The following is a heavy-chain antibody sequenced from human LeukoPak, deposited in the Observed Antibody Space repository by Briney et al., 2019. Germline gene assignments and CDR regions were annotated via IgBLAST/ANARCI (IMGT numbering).Heavy chain of an antibody. CDR2: IWYDGSNK. Sequence: GRSLRLSCAASGLTFSSYGMHWVRQAPGKGLEWVAVIWYDGSNKYYADSVKGRFTISRDNSKNTLYLQMNSLRAEDTAVYYCARVSQLWFITDYWGQGTLVTVSS. CDR1: GLTFSSYG. V-gene: IGHV3-33*01. D-gene: IGHD5-18*01. J-gene: IGHJ4*02. CDR3: ARVSQLWFITDY.